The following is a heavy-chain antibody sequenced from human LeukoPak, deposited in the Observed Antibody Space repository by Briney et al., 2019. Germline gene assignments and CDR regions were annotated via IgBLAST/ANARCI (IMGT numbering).Heavy chain of an antibody. V-gene: IGHV3-11*04. CDR3: SKDLTSDFGGDFDP. CDR1: GFTFTDYY. J-gene: IGHJ5*02. Sequence: GGSLRLSCAASGFTFTDYYMSWIRQAPGKGLEWVSYISSSGSSIYYADSVKGRFTISRDNAKNSLYLQMNSLRAEDTAVYYCSKDLTSDFGGDFDPWGQGTLVTVSS. CDR2: ISSSGSSI. D-gene: IGHD3-10*01.